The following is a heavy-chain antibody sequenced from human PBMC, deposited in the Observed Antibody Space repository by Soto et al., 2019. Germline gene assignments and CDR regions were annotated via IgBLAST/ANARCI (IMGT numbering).Heavy chain of an antibody. CDR1: AGSICSASSY. Sequence: DTLSQKRSVGAGSICSASSYWSWIRQPPGKRLEWIGYMYYHGTTNYNPSLKSRVTMSVDTSKNQFSLMLNSVTAADTAVYYCARGYDVLSSWGQGTLATFSS. D-gene: IGHD3-9*01. CDR2: MYYHGTT. J-gene: IGHJ4*02. V-gene: IGHV4-61*01. CDR3: ARGYDVLSS.